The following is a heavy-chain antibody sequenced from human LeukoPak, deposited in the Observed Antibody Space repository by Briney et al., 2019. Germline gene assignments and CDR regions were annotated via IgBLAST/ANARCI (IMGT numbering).Heavy chain of an antibody. Sequence: PSETLSLTCTVSGGSVSSGDYYWSWIRQPPGKGLEWIGYIYYSGSTNYNPSLKSRVTISLDTSKNQFSLKLSSVTAADTAVYYCARDLSQIDSRDYWGQGALITVSS. D-gene: IGHD3-9*01. CDR1: GGSVSSGDYY. V-gene: IGHV4-61*08. J-gene: IGHJ4*02. CDR2: IYYSGST. CDR3: ARDLSQIDSRDY.